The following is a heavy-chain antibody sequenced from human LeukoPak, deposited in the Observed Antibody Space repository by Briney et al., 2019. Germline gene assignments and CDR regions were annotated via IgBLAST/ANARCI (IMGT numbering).Heavy chain of an antibody. V-gene: IGHV3-72*01. CDR3: GDLGSAGTDH. Sequence: PGGSLRLSCAASGFTFSDHYMDWVRQAPGQGLEWVGLIRNKADGYNTIYAASVKGRFTISRDDSKNSVYLQMDSLKTEDTAVYYRGDLGSAGTDHWGQGTLVTVSS. J-gene: IGHJ4*02. CDR1: GFTFSDHY. CDR2: IRNKADGYNT. D-gene: IGHD3-10*01.